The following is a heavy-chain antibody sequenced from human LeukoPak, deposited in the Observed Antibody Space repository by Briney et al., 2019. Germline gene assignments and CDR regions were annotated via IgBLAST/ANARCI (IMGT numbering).Heavy chain of an antibody. CDR2: IYWNGNK. D-gene: IGHD5-12*01. Sequence: SGPTLVKPTQTLTLTCTFSGFSLSTSGVGVGWIRQPPGEALERLALIYWNGNKRYSPSLKSRLTITKDTSKNQVVLTMTNMDPVDTATYYCARAYSGYHFDYWGQGTLVTVSS. J-gene: IGHJ4*02. CDR1: GFSLSTSGVG. CDR3: ARAYSGYHFDY. V-gene: IGHV2-5*01.